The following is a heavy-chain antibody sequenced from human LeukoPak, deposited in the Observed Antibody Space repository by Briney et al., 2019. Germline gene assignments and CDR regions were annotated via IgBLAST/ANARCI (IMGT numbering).Heavy chain of an antibody. J-gene: IGHJ5*02. CDR3: ARDAYDFWSGYGSPNWFDP. CDR1: GGSISSYY. CDR2: IYTSGST. V-gene: IGHV4-4*07. Sequence: SETLSLTCTVSGGSISSYYWSWIRQPAGKGLEWIGCIYTSGSTNYNPSLKSRVTMSVDTSKNQFSLKLSSVTAADTAVYYCARDAYDFWSGYGSPNWFDPWGQGTLVTVSS. D-gene: IGHD3-3*01.